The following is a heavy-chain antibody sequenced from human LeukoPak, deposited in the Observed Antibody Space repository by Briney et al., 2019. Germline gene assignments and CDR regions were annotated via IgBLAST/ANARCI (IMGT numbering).Heavy chain of an antibody. CDR3: ARGIRAHVGRSDY. Sequence: GASVKVSCKASGYTFTSYDINWVRQATGQGLEWMGWMNPNSGNTGYAQKFQGRVTMTRNTSICKANMELRSLRSEDTAVYYCARGIRAHVGRSDYWGQGTLVTVSS. D-gene: IGHD3-10*01. V-gene: IGHV1-8*01. CDR1: GYTFTSYD. J-gene: IGHJ4*02. CDR2: MNPNSGNT.